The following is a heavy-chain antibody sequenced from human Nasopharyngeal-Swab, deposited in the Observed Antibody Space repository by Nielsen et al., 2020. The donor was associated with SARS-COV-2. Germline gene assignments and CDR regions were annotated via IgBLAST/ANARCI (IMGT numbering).Heavy chain of an antibody. CDR1: GFTFSSYA. Sequence: GESLKISCAASGFTFSSYAIHWVRQALGKGLEWVTFISYDGRNKYYADSVKGRFTISRDNSKNTLYLQMNSLRAEDTAVYYCAKAWGSYRNYFDYWGQGTLVTVSS. CDR2: ISYDGRNK. D-gene: IGHD3-16*02. CDR3: AKAWGSYRNYFDY. V-gene: IGHV3-30*04. J-gene: IGHJ4*02.